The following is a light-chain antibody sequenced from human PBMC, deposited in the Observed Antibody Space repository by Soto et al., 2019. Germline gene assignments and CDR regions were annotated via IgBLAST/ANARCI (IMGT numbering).Light chain of an antibody. V-gene: IGKV3-15*01. CDR3: QQYCNWPRT. Sequence: IVMTQSPATLSVSPGERATVSCRASQSVRSNLAWFQQKPGQAPRLLILDASTRATGIPARFSGSGSGTEFTLTISSLQSEAFAVYYCQQYCNWPRTFGQGTKVEIK. J-gene: IGKJ1*01. CDR1: QSVRSN. CDR2: DAS.